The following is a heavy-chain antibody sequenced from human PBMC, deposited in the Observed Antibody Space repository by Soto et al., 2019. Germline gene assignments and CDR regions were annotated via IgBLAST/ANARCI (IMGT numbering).Heavy chain of an antibody. J-gene: IGHJ4*02. D-gene: IGHD5-18*01. CDR3: ARLLHGYSPVFDY. Sequence: GGSLRLSCAASGFTVSSNYMSWVRQAPGKGLEWVSVIYSGGTTYYADSVKGRFTISRDNSKNTLYLQMNSLRSEDTAVYYCARLLHGYSPVFDYWGQGTLVTSPQ. V-gene: IGHV3-53*05. CDR1: GFTVSSNY. CDR2: IYSGGTT.